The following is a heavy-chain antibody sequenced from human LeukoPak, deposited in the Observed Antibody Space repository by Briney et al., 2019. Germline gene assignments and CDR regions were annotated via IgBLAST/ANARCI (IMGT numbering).Heavy chain of an antibody. CDR1: GGSISTYY. J-gene: IGHJ4*02. Sequence: PSETLSLTCTVPGGSISTYYWSWIRQPPGKRLEWIGYIYYSGSTNYNPSLKSRVTISVDTSKNIFSLKLSSVTAADTAIYYCAKSFSETERATITAYWGQGTLVTVSS. D-gene: IGHD5-24*01. CDR3: AKSFSETERATITAY. CDR2: IYYSGST. V-gene: IGHV4-59*01.